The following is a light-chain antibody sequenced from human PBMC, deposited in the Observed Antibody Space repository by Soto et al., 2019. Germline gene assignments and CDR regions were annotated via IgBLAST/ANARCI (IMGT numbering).Light chain of an antibody. CDR2: GAS. V-gene: IGKV3-20*01. Sequence: EIVLTHSPGTLSLSPGERATLSCRASQIVNNNYLAWYQQKPGQAPRLVMYGASSRATGIPDRFSASGSGTDFTLTISRLEPEDFAVYYCQQYASAPLTFDLGTKVEIK. CDR1: QIVNNNY. J-gene: IGKJ1*01. CDR3: QQYASAPLT.